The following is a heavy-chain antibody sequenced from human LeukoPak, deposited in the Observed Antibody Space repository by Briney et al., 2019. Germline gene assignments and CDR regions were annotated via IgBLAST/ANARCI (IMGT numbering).Heavy chain of an antibody. CDR2: IYPGDSDT. D-gene: IGHD3-22*01. Sequence: PGESLKISCKGSGYSFTSYWIGWVRQMPGKGLEWMGIIYPGDSDTRYSPSFQGQVTISADKSISTAYLQWSSLTASDTAMYYCARRGLGYYDSSGPPFDYWGQGTLVTVSS. CDR1: GYSFTSYW. V-gene: IGHV5-51*01. J-gene: IGHJ4*02. CDR3: ARRGLGYYDSSGPPFDY.